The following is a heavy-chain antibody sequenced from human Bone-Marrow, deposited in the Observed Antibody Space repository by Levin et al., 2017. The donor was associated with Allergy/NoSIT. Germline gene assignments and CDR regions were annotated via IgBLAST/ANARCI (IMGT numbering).Heavy chain of an antibody. CDR2: ISGSGSNP. J-gene: IGHJ4*02. Sequence: SCAASGLIFSNYAMNWVRQAPGKGLEWVSQISGSGSNPHYADSVRGRFTFSRDNSNNTVYLQMNSLRADDPAVYYCAGYDTSGYHSPFDYWGQGTLVTVSS. V-gene: IGHV3-23*01. D-gene: IGHD3-22*01. CDR3: AGYDTSGYHSPFDY. CDR1: GLIFSNYA.